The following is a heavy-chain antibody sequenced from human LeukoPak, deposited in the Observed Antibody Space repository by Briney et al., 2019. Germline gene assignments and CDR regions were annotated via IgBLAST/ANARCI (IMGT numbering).Heavy chain of an antibody. D-gene: IGHD3-3*01. V-gene: IGHV3-30*04. J-gene: IGHJ6*03. CDR3: ARDSVGYSYYDFWSGYYRPDRLSSYYMDV. CDR1: GFTFSSYA. CDR2: ISYDGSNK. Sequence: PGGSLRLSCAASGFTFSSYAMHWVRQAPGKGLEWVAVISYDGSNKYYADSVKGRFTISRDNSKNTLYLQMNSLRAEDTAVYYCARDSVGYSYYDFWSGYYRPDRLSSYYMDVWGKGTTVTVSS.